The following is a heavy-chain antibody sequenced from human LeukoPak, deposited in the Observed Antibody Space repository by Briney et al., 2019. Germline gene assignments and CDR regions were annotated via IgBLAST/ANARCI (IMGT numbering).Heavy chain of an antibody. CDR3: AKGSGSGGVY. V-gene: IGHV3-23*01. J-gene: IGHJ4*02. CDR2: ISGSGGST. CDR1: GFTFSSYA. D-gene: IGHD3-10*01. Sequence: AGGSLRLSCAASGFTFSSYAMSWVRQAPGKGLEWVSAISGSGGSTCYADSVKGRFTISRDNSKNTLYLQMNSLRAEDTAVYYCAKGSGSGGVYWGQGTLVTVSS.